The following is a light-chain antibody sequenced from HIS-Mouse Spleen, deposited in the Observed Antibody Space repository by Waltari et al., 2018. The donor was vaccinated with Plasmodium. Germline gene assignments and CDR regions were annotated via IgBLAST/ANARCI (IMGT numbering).Light chain of an antibody. J-gene: IGLJ2*01. V-gene: IGLV3-25*03. Sequence: SYELTQPPSVSVSQGQTARITCSGDALPNQYVYWYQQKPGQAPVLVIYKDSERPSGIPERFSGSSSGTTVTLTISGVQAEDEADYYCQSADSSGTYQVFGGGTKLTVL. CDR1: ALPNQY. CDR2: KDS. CDR3: QSADSSGTYQV.